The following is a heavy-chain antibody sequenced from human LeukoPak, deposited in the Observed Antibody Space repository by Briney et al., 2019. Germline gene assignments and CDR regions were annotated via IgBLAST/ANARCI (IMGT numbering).Heavy chain of an antibody. CDR1: GGSFSNNY. D-gene: IGHD3-10*01. CDR2: IHYGGST. CDR3: TRRSSGSSLFDP. V-gene: IGHV4-59*08. J-gene: IGHJ5*02. Sequence: SSETLSLTCTVSGGSFSNNYWNWIRQTPGKGLEWIGYIHYGGSTGYNPSLEGRVTISGDMSKNQFSLKLTSVTAADTAVYYCTRRSSGSSLFDPWGQGTLVTVSS.